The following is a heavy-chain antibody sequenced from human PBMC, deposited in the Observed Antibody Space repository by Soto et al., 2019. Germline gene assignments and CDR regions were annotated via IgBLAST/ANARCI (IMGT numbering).Heavy chain of an antibody. CDR2: FHYSENT. CDR1: GGSISSGPYS. J-gene: IGHJ6*02. V-gene: IGHV4-39*01. D-gene: IGHD2-2*01. CDR3: ARLGGYCSTTSCYGFYGMDV. Sequence: QLQLQESGPGLVKPSETLSLTCTVSGGSISSGPYSWGWIRQPPGEGLEWIGTFHYSENTYYNPSLEIRVTISVYTSKNQFSLKVTSVTVADTAIYYCARLGGYCSTTSCYGFYGMDVWGQGTTVIVSS.